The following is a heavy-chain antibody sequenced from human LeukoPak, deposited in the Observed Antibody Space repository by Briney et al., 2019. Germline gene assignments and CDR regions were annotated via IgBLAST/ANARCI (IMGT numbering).Heavy chain of an antibody. V-gene: IGHV4-4*07. CDR1: GGSISSYY. CDR2: IYTSGST. D-gene: IGHD3-3*01. CDR3: ARGRDYDFWSGYLAYDY. Sequence: PSETLSLTCTVSGGSISSYYWSWIRQPAGKGLEWIGRIYTSGSTNHNPSLKSRVTMSVDTSKNQFSLKLSSVTAADTAVYYCARGRDYDFWSGYLAYDYWGQGTLVTVSS. J-gene: IGHJ4*02.